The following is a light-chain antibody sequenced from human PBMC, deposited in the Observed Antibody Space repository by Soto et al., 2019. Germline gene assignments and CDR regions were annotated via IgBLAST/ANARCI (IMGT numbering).Light chain of an antibody. CDR3: SLYTSSSGV. V-gene: IGLV2-14*01. CDR2: EVS. J-gene: IGLJ1*01. CDR1: SSDVGGYNY. Sequence: QSPLAQPSFVSGSPGQSITISCTGTSSDVGGYNYVSWYQQHPGTAPQLMIYEVSNRPSGLSNRFSGSKSGNTASLPISGLQAEDEAVYYCSLYTSSSGVFGTGTKVTVL.